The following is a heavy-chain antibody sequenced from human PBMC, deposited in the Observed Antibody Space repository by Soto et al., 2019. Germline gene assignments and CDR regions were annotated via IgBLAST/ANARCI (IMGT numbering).Heavy chain of an antibody. CDR3: ARALYDTDSLPVGAEPRYYAMDV. CDR1: QYSFTKYC. D-gene: IGHD3-22*01. V-gene: IGHV1-46*01. CDR2: INPSGGST. Sequence: QVQLVQSGAEVKKPGASVKVSCKASQYSFTKYCVHWVRQAPGQGLEWMGIINPSGGSTNYAQRFQGRVTMTRDTSTSTVYMELSSLRSEDTAVYYCARALYDTDSLPVGAEPRYYAMDVWGPGTTVIVSS. J-gene: IGHJ6*02.